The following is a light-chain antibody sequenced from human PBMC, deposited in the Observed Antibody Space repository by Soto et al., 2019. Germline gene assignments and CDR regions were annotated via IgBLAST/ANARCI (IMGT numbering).Light chain of an antibody. J-gene: IGKJ1*01. CDR2: GAS. V-gene: IGKV3-20*01. Sequence: EIVLTQSPGTLSLSPGERATLSCRASQSVSSSYLAWYQQKPGQAPRLLIYGASSRATGIPDRFSGSGSGTDFTLTISRLEPGDFAVYYCQQYGSSPWKFGQGTKVEIK. CDR1: QSVSSSY. CDR3: QQYGSSPWK.